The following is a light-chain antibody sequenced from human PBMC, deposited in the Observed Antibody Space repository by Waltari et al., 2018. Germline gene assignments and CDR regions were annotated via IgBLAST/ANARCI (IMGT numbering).Light chain of an antibody. J-gene: IGLJ3*02. Sequence: QSELTQPPAVSGAPGKRVNISCPWRSPNIRAEYEVHWYQHLPGSAPKLLIYRTNMRPSGVPDRFSGSRSGTSASLAITGLQADDEATYYCQSYDTRLYGWVFGGGTALTVL. CDR3: QSYDTRLYGWV. CDR1: SPNIRAEYE. CDR2: RTN. V-gene: IGLV1-40*01.